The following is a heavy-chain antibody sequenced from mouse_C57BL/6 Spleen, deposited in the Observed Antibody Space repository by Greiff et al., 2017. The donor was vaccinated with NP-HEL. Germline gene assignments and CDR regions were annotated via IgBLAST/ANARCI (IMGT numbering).Heavy chain of an antibody. D-gene: IGHD1-1*01. Sequence: QVQLQQPGAELVKPGASVKMSCKASGYTFTSYWITWVKQRPGQGLEWIGDIYPGSGSTNYNEKFKSKATLTVDTSSSTAYMQLSSLTSEDSAVEYCARSYGSSYGFAYWGQGTLVTVSA. CDR3: ARSYGSSYGFAY. V-gene: IGHV1-55*01. J-gene: IGHJ3*01. CDR1: GYTFTSYW. CDR2: IYPGSGST.